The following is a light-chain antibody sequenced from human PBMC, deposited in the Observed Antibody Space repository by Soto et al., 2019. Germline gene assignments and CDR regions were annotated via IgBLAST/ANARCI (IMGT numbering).Light chain of an antibody. CDR2: YDS. V-gene: IGLV3-21*04. CDR1: NSGSES. Sequence: SYELTQPPSVSVAPGKTARITCGGNNSGSESVHWYQQKPGQAPVLVIYYDSDRPSGIPERFSGSNSGNTATLTISRVEAEDEADYYCQVWDSSSDHVVFGGRTKLTVL. CDR3: QVWDSSSDHVV. J-gene: IGLJ2*01.